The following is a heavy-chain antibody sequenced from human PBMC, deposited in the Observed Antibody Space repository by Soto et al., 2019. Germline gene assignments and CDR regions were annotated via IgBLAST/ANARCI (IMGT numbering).Heavy chain of an antibody. CDR1: GFTFSSYG. J-gene: IGHJ6*02. Sequence: GSLRLSCAASGFTFSSYGMHWVRQAPGKGLEWVAVISYDGSNKYYADSVKGRFTISRDNSKNTLYLQMNSLRAEDTAVYYCAKTDIAAAGPHPPYYYYYGMDVWGQGTTVTVSS. D-gene: IGHD6-13*01. V-gene: IGHV3-30*18. CDR2: ISYDGSNK. CDR3: AKTDIAAAGPHPPYYYYYGMDV.